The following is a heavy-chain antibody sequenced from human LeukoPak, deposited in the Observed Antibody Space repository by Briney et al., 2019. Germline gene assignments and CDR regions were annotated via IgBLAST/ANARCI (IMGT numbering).Heavy chain of an antibody. CDR3: ARVGGVHGMARGGVGAFDI. V-gene: IGHV6-1*01. CDR1: GDSVSSNSAA. Sequence: SQTLSLTCAISGDSVSSNSAAWNWIRQSPSRGLEWLGRTYYRSKWYNDYAVSVKSRITINPDTSKNQFSLQLNSVTPEDTAVYYCARVGGVHGMARGGVGAFDIWGQGTMVTVSS. J-gene: IGHJ3*02. D-gene: IGHD3-16*01. CDR2: TYYRSKWYN.